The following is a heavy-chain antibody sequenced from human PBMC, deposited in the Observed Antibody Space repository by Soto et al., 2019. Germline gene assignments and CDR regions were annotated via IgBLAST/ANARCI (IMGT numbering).Heavy chain of an antibody. CDR1: GGTFSSYA. V-gene: IGHV1-69*13. D-gene: IGHD2-2*01. CDR2: IIPIFGTA. Sequence: ASVKVSCKASGGTFSSYAISWVRQAPGQGLEWMGGIIPIFGTANYAQKFQGRVTITADESTSTAYMELSSLRSEDTAVYYCAVVVVPAASKGYYYYGMDVWGQGTTVTVSS. J-gene: IGHJ6*02. CDR3: AVVVVPAASKGYYYYGMDV.